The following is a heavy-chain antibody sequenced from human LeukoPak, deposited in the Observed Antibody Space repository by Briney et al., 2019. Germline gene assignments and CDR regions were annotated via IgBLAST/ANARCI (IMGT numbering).Heavy chain of an antibody. Sequence: GGSLRLSCATSGFTFTKYRMTWVRQAPGKGLEWVANINQDGSDIYYLDSLGGRFTISRDNAAGSLFLHMDSLTVEDTAVYYCARSQSTMATWSLDYWGRGTRVTVSS. CDR3: ARSQSTMATWSLDY. CDR2: INQDGSDI. D-gene: IGHD5-24*01. J-gene: IGHJ4*02. V-gene: IGHV3-7*01. CDR1: GFTFTKYR.